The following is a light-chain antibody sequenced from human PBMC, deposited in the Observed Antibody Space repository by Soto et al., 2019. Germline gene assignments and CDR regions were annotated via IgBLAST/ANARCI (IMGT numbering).Light chain of an antibody. Sequence: DFQLTQSPSSLSATVGDRVTITCRPSQTIGKYLNWYQQEPGKAPKLLIYDTSYLQSGVPSKFSGSASGTDFTLSINNLRPEDFATYYCQQSFSIPFTFGPGTKVDIK. CDR3: QQSFSIPFT. CDR1: QTIGKY. V-gene: IGKV1-39*01. J-gene: IGKJ3*01. CDR2: DTS.